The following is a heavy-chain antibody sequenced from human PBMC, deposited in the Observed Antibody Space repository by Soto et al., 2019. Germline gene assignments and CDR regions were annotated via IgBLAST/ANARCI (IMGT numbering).Heavy chain of an antibody. CDR1: GGSFSGYY. J-gene: IGHJ6*02. CDR3: ARGAGGAGAHPGPRRYYYYGMDV. CDR2: IYTSGST. D-gene: IGHD1-26*01. Sequence: SETLSLTCAVYGGSFSGYYWSWIRRPAGKGLEWIGRIYTSGSTNYNPSLKSRVTMSVDTSKNQFSLKLSSVTAADTAVYYCARGAGGAGAHPGPRRYYYYGMDVWGQGTTVTVSS. V-gene: IGHV4-59*10.